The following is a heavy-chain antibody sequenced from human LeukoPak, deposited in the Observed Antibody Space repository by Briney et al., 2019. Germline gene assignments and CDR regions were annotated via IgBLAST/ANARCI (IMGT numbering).Heavy chain of an antibody. CDR1: GFTFSSYW. CDR2: IKQDGSEK. CDR3: ASSGSRGEGFFDY. D-gene: IGHD3-10*01. J-gene: IGHJ4*02. Sequence: GGSLRLSCAASGFTFSSYWMSWVRQAPGKGLEWVANIKQDGSEKYYVDSVKGRFTISRDNAKNSLYLQMNSLRAEDTAVYYCASSGSRGEGFFDYWGQGTLVTVSS. V-gene: IGHV3-7*03.